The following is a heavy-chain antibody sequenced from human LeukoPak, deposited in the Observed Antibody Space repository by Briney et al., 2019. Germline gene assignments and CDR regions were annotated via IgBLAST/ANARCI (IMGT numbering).Heavy chain of an antibody. Sequence: GASVKVSCKASGYTFTSYYMHWVRQAPGQGLEWMGIINPGAGTTTYAQKFQGRVTMTSDMSTSAVYMELSSLRSDDTAVYYCARALYHTFDYWGQGTLVTVSS. D-gene: IGHD2-2*01. V-gene: IGHV1-46*01. CDR2: INPGAGTT. J-gene: IGHJ4*02. CDR3: ARALYHTFDY. CDR1: GYTFTSYY.